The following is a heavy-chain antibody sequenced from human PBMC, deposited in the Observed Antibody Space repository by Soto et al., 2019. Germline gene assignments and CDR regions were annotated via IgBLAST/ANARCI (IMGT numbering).Heavy chain of an antibody. Sequence: QVPLVQSGAEVKQPGASVKVSCKASGYTFTSYGISWVRQAPGQGLEWMGWISAYNGNTNYAQKLQGRVTMTTDTSTSTAYMELRSLRSDDTAVYYCARVKVGATSYYYYYGMDVWGQGTTVTVSS. J-gene: IGHJ6*02. CDR2: ISAYNGNT. CDR3: ARVKVGATSYYYYYGMDV. D-gene: IGHD1-26*01. V-gene: IGHV1-18*01. CDR1: GYTFTSYG.